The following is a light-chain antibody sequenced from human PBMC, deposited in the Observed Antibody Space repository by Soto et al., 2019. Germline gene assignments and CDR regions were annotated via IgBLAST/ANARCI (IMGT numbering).Light chain of an antibody. V-gene: IGLV2-14*01. Sequence: QSVLTQPASVSGSPGQSITISCTGTTNDVGGYNYVSWYQQHPGKAPKLLIFEVSSRPSGVSNRFSGSKSGNTASLTISALQAEDEADYFCNSYTSSFTHLFGTGTKVTVL. CDR1: TNDVGGYNY. CDR3: NSYTSSFTHL. CDR2: EVS. J-gene: IGLJ1*01.